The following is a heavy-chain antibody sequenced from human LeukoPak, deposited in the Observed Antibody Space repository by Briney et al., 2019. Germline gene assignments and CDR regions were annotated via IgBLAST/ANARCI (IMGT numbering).Heavy chain of an antibody. J-gene: IGHJ4*02. CDR3: ARRLGSITGTPQ. D-gene: IGHD1-20*01. V-gene: IGHV1-69*13. CDR1: GYTFTKYG. CDR2: IIPIFGTA. Sequence: SVKVSCKASGYTFTKYGISWVRQAPGQGLEWMGGIIPIFGTANYAQKFQGRVTITADESTSTAYMELSSLRSEDTAVYYCARRLGSITGTPQWGQGTLVTVSS.